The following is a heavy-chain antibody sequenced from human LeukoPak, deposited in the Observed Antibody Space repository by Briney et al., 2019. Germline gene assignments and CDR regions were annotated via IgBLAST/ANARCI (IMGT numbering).Heavy chain of an antibody. Sequence: WGPLRLSCAASGFTFSSYAISWVRQAPGKGLEWVSAINDSGGSTYYGDSVKGRFTISRDNSKNTLYLQMNSLRAEDTAVYYCAKVTPTMVRGVITSHDYWGQGTLVTVSS. D-gene: IGHD3-10*01. CDR1: GFTFSSYA. J-gene: IGHJ4*02. V-gene: IGHV3-23*02. CDR2: INDSGGST. CDR3: AKVTPTMVRGVITSHDY.